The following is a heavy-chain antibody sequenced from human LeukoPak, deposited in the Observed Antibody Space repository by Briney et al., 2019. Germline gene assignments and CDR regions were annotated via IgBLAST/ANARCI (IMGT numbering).Heavy chain of an antibody. J-gene: IGHJ4*02. CDR1: GGPIGSDDYS. Sequence: SETLSLTCAVSGGPIGSDDYSWTWIRQPPGKGLEWIGYISHSGSTYYNPSLKSRVTISVDRSKNQFSLRLSSVTAADTAVYYCARHASDFWSGSSGFFDYWGQGTLVTVSS. D-gene: IGHD3-3*01. CDR3: ARHASDFWSGSSGFFDY. V-gene: IGHV4-30-2*01. CDR2: ISHSGST.